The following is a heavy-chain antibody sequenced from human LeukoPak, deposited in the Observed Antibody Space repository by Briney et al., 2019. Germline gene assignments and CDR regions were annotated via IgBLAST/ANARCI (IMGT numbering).Heavy chain of an antibody. J-gene: IGHJ4*02. CDR3: ASGYGDYSL. D-gene: IGHD4-17*01. Sequence: NSSETLSLTCKVSGGSISSDYWTWIRQSPGKGLEWIGYIYYSGRTNYNPSLKSRVTISVDTPKRQFSLKLRSVTVADTAVYYCASGYGDYSLWGQGTLVTVSS. V-gene: IGHV4-59*01. CDR1: GGSISSDY. CDR2: IYYSGRT.